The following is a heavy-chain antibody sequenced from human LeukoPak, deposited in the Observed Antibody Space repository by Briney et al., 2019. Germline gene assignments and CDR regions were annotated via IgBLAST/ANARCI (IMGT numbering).Heavy chain of an antibody. V-gene: IGHV3-23*01. CDR2: ISGSAYST. J-gene: IGHJ6*03. CDR3: AKNIWTEMATIYYYMDV. Sequence: GGSPRLSCAASGFTFSSYAMSWVRQAPGKGLEWVSAISGSAYSTYYADSVKGRFTISRDNSKNTLYLQMNSLRAEDTAVYYCAKNIWTEMATIYYYMDVWGKGTTVTVSS. D-gene: IGHD5-24*01. CDR1: GFTFSSYA.